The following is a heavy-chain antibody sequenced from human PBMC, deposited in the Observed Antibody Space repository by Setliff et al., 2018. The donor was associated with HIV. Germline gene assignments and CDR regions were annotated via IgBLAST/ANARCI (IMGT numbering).Heavy chain of an antibody. D-gene: IGHD2-15*01. J-gene: IGHJ4*02. CDR1: GGSISRYY. CDR2: VYFTGHT. CDR3: ARLGSHCKNAFCPPY. V-gene: IGHV4-59*01. Sequence: PSETLSLTCTVSGGSISRYYWSWIRQSPGKGLEWIGYVYFTGHTNFNPSLKSRVTMSIDTPQNQFSLTLTSVTAADTAVYYCARLGSHCKNAFCPPYWGQGTLVTVSS.